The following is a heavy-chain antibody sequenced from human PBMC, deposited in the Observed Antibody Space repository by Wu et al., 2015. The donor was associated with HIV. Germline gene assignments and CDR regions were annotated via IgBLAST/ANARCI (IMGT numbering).Heavy chain of an antibody. CDR3: ASPRSPGFSSAWPTYFDY. J-gene: IGHJ4*02. V-gene: IGHV1-69*05. Sequence: QVQLVQSGAEVEKPGSSVKISCKASGNTFNAINWVRQAPGQGLEWMGGIIPLFGTTDYAQIFQGRVTITTDESTSTAYMRLSSLRSEDTAVYYCASPRSPGFSSAWPTYFDYWGQGTLVTVSS. CDR1: GNTFNA. CDR2: IIPLFGTT. D-gene: IGHD6-19*01.